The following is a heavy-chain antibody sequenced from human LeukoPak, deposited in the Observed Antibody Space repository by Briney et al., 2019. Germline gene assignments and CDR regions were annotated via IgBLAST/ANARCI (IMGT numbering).Heavy chain of an antibody. D-gene: IGHD4-17*01. CDR1: GFTFSSYA. Sequence: GGSLRLSCAASGFTFSSYAMHWVRQAPGKGLEWVAVISYDGSNKYYADSVKGRFTISRDNSKNTLYLQMNSLRAEDTALYYCARARARVTSDAFDIWGQGTMVTVSS. V-gene: IGHV3-30-3*01. CDR2: ISYDGSNK. J-gene: IGHJ3*02. CDR3: ARARARVTSDAFDI.